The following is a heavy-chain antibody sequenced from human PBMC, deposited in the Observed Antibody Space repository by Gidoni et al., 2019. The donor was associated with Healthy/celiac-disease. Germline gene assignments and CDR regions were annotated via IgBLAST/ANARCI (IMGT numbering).Heavy chain of an antibody. CDR1: GFTFSSYS. V-gene: IGHV3-21*01. D-gene: IGHD3-3*01. J-gene: IGHJ4*02. Sequence: EVQLVESGGGLVKPGGSLRLSCAASGFTFSSYSMNWVRQAPGKGLEWVSSISSSSSYIYYADSVKGRFTISRDNAKNSLYLQMNSLRAEDTAVYYSARAPNYDFWSGPSGGDYWGQGTLVTVSS. CDR3: ARAPNYDFWSGPSGGDY. CDR2: ISSSSSYI.